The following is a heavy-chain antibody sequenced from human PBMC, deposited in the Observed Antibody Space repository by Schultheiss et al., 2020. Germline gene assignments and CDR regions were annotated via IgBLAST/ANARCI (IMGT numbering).Heavy chain of an antibody. CDR3: ARLGYGSGSYGWFDP. CDR2: ISSSSSYI. CDR1: GFTFGDYA. V-gene: IGHV3-21*01. J-gene: IGHJ5*02. Sequence: GGSLRLSCTASGFTFGDYAMSWFRQAPGKGLEWVSSISSSSSYIYYADSVKGRFTISRDNAKNSLYLQMNSLRAEDTAVYYCARLGYGSGSYGWFDPWGQGTLVNVSS. D-gene: IGHD3-10*01.